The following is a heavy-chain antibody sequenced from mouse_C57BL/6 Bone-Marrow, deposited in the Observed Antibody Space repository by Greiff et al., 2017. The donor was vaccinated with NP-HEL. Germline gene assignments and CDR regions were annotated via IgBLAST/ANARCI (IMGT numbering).Heavy chain of an antibody. D-gene: IGHD2-5*01. CDR1: GFNIKDDY. J-gene: IGHJ1*03. CDR3: TTGYSNFYWYFDV. V-gene: IGHV14-4*01. Sequence: VHVKQSGAELVRPGASVKLSCTASGFNIKDDYMHWVKQRPEQGLEWIGWIDPENGDTEYASKFQGKATITADTSSNTAYLQLSSLTSEDTAVYYCTTGYSNFYWYFDVWGTGTTVTVSS. CDR2: IDPENGDT.